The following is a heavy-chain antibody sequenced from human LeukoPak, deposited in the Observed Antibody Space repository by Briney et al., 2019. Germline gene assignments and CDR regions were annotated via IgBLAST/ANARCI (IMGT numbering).Heavy chain of an antibody. CDR2: IYHSGST. CDR3: ARDRVAVAGKNWFDP. Sequence: SETLSLTCSVSGDSITNGYYWGWIRQPPGKGLEWIGSIYHSGSTNYNPSLRSRVTISVDTSKNQFSLKLSSVTAADTAVYYCARDRVAVAGKNWFDPWGQGTLVTVSS. D-gene: IGHD6-19*01. J-gene: IGHJ5*02. CDR1: GDSITNGYY. V-gene: IGHV4-38-2*02.